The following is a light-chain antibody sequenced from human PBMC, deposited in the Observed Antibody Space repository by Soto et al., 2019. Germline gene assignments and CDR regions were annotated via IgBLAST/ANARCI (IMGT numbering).Light chain of an antibody. Sequence: DIQMTQSPSTLSASVGDTVTITCRTTQTINNLLAWYQKRPGKAPEALIFDASTVNPGVPSRFSGSGSGTDFILTIKDLQPDDFATYYCQHYYLYGGLTFGPGTTVDIK. J-gene: IGKJ3*01. CDR2: DAS. V-gene: IGKV1-5*01. CDR1: QTINNL. CDR3: QHYYLYGGLT.